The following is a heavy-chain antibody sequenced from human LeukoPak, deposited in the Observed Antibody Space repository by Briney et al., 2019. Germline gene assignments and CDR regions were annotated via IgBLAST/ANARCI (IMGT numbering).Heavy chain of an antibody. CDR3: ARSIRDYGDYELPLYYGMDV. Sequence: GGSLRLSCAASGFSFSDYYMSWIRQAPGKGLEWVSYISSSSTYTNYADSVKGRFTISRDNSKNTLYLQMNSLRAEDTAVYYCARSIRDYGDYELPLYYGMDVWGQGTTVTVSS. J-gene: IGHJ6*02. CDR1: GFSFSDYY. CDR2: ISSSSTYT. V-gene: IGHV3-11*06. D-gene: IGHD4-17*01.